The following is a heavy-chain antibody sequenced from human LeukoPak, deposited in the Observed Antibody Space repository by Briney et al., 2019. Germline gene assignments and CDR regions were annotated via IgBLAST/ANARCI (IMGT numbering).Heavy chain of an antibody. Sequence: SETLSLTCTVSGGSISSSYWSWIRQPPGKGLEWIGYIYYSGSTNYNPSLKSRVTISVDTSKNQFSLKLSSVTAADTAVYYCARGRRWSMIVVVTVHDAFDIWGQGTMVTVSS. V-gene: IGHV4-59*12. CDR1: GGSISSSY. CDR2: IYYSGST. D-gene: IGHD3-22*01. CDR3: ARGRRWSMIVVVTVHDAFDI. J-gene: IGHJ3*02.